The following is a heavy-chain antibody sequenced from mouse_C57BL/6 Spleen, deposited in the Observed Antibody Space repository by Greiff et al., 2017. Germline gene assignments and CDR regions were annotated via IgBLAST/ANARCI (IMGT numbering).Heavy chain of an antibody. D-gene: IGHD1-1*01. CDR2: IDPEDGET. Sequence: EVQLQQSGAELVKPGASVKLSCTASGFNIKDSYMHWVKQRTEQGLEWIGRIDPEDGETKDAPKFQGKATITADTSSNTAYLQLSSLTSEDTAVYYCAFCRYYGSSIDYWGKGTTLTVSS. J-gene: IGHJ2*01. CDR1: GFNIKDSY. V-gene: IGHV14-2*01. CDR3: AFCRYYGSSIDY.